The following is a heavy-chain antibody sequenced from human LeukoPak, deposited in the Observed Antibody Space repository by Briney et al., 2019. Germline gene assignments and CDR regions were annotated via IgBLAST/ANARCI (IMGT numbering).Heavy chain of an antibody. J-gene: IGHJ5*02. V-gene: IGHV4-59*08. CDR3: ARVTARLGWFDP. CDR1: GGSISSYY. Sequence: PSETLSLTCTVSGGSISSYYWSWIRQAPGKGFEWIGYIYYRGSTNYNPSLKSRVTISVDTSKNQFSLKLRSVTAADTAVYYCARVTARLGWFDPWGQGTLVTVSS. CDR2: IYYRGST. D-gene: IGHD2-21*02.